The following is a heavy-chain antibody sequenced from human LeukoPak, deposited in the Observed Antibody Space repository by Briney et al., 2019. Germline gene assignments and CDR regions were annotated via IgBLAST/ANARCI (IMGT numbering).Heavy chain of an antibody. CDR3: AKSADYDFWSGYYTGIYFDY. CDR2: ISGSGGST. D-gene: IGHD3-3*01. CDR1: GFTFSSYA. Sequence: GGSLRLSCAASGFTFSSYAMSWVRQAPGKGLEWVSAISGSGGSTYYADSVKGRFTISRDNSKNTLYLQMNSLRAEDTAVYYCAKSADYDFWSGYYTGIYFDYWGQGTLVTVSS. J-gene: IGHJ4*02. V-gene: IGHV3-23*01.